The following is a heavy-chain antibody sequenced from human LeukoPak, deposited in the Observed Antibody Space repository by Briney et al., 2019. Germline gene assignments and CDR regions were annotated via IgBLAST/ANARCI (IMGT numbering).Heavy chain of an antibody. CDR3: AGYSGSYLVLGTFDI. V-gene: IGHV1-2*02. Sequence: GASVKVSCKASGYSFTGYYFHCVRQAPGQGLEWMGWINPNSGGTNYAQKFQGRVTMTRDTSISTAYMELSRLRSDDTAVYYCAGYSGSYLVLGTFDIWGQGTMVTVSS. CDR1: GYSFTGYY. D-gene: IGHD1-26*01. J-gene: IGHJ3*02. CDR2: INPNSGGT.